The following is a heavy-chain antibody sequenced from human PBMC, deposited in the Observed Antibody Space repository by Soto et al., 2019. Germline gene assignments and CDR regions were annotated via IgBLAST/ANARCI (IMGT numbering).Heavy chain of an antibody. CDR2: ISAHYGIT. Sequence: QVHLVQSGAEVKKPGASVKVSCKGSGYAFTTYGITWVRQAPGQGLEWMGWISAHYGITNYAQKLQGRVAATRDTATSTAYMKLSSLRSDDTAVYYCAGGRYGDYWGQGALVTVSS. J-gene: IGHJ4*02. CDR1: GYAFTTYG. V-gene: IGHV1-18*01. D-gene: IGHD1-1*01. CDR3: AGGRYGDY.